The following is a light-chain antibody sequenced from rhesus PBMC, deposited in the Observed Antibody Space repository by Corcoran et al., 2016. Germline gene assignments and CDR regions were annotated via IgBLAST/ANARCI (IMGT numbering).Light chain of an antibody. V-gene: IGKV2-72*01. Sequence: DIVMTQTPLSLPITPGEPASISCRSSQSLLHSNGNTYLHWYLQKPGQSPQLLIYGGSNSASGGPDRFRGSGSGTDFTLKISNVEAEDVGVYYCVQAIAFPLTFGGGTKVEIK. CDR3: VQAIAFPLT. CDR1: QSLLHSNGNTY. J-gene: IGKJ4*01. CDR2: GGS.